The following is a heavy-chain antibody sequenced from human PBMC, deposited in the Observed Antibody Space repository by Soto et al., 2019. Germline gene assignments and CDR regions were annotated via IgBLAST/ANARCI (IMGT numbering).Heavy chain of an antibody. Sequence: VQLVESGGGVVQPGRSLRLSCAASGFTFSDYAMHWVRQAPGKGLEWVAVVSHDGRNTHYADSVKGRFTISRDSSKNTVALEMTSLSAEDTPVYYCAKGGRQWLVTSDFNYWGQGALVTVSS. CDR3: AKGGRQWLVTSDFNY. CDR1: GFTFSDYA. J-gene: IGHJ4*02. V-gene: IGHV3-30*18. CDR2: VSHDGRNT. D-gene: IGHD6-19*01.